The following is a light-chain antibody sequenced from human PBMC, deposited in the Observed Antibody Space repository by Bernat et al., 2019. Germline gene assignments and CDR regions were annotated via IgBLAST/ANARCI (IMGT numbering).Light chain of an antibody. V-gene: IGLV2-11*01. J-gene: IGLJ3*02. CDR2: EVA. Sequence: QSALTQPRSVSGSPGQSVALSCTGTSSDVGGFDFVSWYQHHPGKAPKVIIYEVAKRPSGVPDRFPGSKSGNTASLTITGLQPEDEADYYCCSYAGSYNWVFGGGTMLTVL. CDR1: SSDVGGFDF. CDR3: CSYAGSYNWV.